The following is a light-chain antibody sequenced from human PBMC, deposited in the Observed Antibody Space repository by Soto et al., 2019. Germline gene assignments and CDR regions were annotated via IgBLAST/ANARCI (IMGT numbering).Light chain of an antibody. CDR1: QSVSSY. J-gene: IGKJ2*01. Sequence: EIVLTQSPATLSLSPGERATLSCRASQSVSSYLSWYQQKPGQAPRLLIYDASNRATGLPARFSGSGSGTFFTLTISSLDPEDFAVYYCQQRSNWPTFGQGTKLEIK. CDR3: QQRSNWPT. CDR2: DAS. V-gene: IGKV3-11*01.